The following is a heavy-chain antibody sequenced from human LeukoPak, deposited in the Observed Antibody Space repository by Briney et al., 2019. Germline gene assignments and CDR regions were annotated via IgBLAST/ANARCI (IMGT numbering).Heavy chain of an antibody. D-gene: IGHD5-24*01. CDR1: GFTFSDFE. J-gene: IGHJ4*02. CDR3: ARDRTSDGPDY. V-gene: IGHV3-48*03. Sequence: TGGSLRLSCTASGFTFSDFEMNWVRQAPGKGLECVSYISTSGSSIYYADSVKGRFTISRDNAKNSLYLQMNSLRVEDTAVYYCARDRTSDGPDYRGQGTLVTVSS. CDR2: ISTSGSSI.